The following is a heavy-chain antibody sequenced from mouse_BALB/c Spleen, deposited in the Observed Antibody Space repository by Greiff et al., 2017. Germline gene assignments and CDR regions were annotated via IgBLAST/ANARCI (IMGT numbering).Heavy chain of an antibody. CDR3: ARDVYYGSFDY. V-gene: IGHV5-9-4*01. J-gene: IGHJ2*01. Sequence: EVQLVESGGGLVKPGGSLKLSCAASGFTFSSYAMSWVRQSPEKRLEWVAEISSGSSTIYYADTVKGRFTISRDNPKNTLFLQMTSLRSEDTAMYYCARDVYYGSFDYWGQGTTLTVSS. D-gene: IGHD1-1*01. CDR1: GFTFSSYA. CDR2: ISSGSSTI.